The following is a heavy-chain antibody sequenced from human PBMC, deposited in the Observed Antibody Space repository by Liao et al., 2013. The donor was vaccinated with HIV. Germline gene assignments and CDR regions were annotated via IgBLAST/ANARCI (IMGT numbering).Heavy chain of an antibody. V-gene: IGHV4-4*07. CDR2: MYTSGTP. CDR3: ARDVWGHYRFDY. J-gene: IGHJ4*02. Sequence: QVQLQESGPGPVKPSETLSLTCTVSGDSMRTYYWSWIRQPAGKGLEWIGRMYTSGTPKYNPSLKSRLAMSTDTSKNXVFLNVSSVTAADTAIYYCARDVWGHYRFDYWGQGILVTVLL. CDR1: GDSMRTYY. D-gene: IGHD3-16*01.